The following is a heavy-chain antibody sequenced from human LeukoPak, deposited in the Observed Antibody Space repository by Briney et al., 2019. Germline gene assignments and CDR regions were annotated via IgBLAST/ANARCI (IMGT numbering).Heavy chain of an antibody. J-gene: IGHJ4*02. V-gene: IGHV4-30-4*08. CDR1: GSSISSYY. Sequence: PSETLSLTCTVSGSSISSYYWSWIRQPPGKGLEWIGYIYYSGSTYHNPSLKSRVTISVDTSKNQFSLKLSSVTAADTAVYYCARATAANFDYWGQGTLVTVSS. CDR2: IYYSGST. D-gene: IGHD2-15*01. CDR3: ARATAANFDY.